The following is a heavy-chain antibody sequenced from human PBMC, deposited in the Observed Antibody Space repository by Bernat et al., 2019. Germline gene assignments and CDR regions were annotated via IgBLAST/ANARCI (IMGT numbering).Heavy chain of an antibody. CDR3: ARGYSGNYYSWFDP. V-gene: IGHV2-70*15. CDR1: GFSLSTNGMY. J-gene: IGHJ5*02. Sequence: QVTLRESGPALVKPTQTLTLTCTFSGFSLSTNGMYVSWIRQPPGKALEWLARIDWDDDKYYNTFLKTRLTISKDTSKNQVVLTMTNMDSVDTATYYCARGYSGNYYSWFDPWGQGTLVTVSS. D-gene: IGHD1-26*01. CDR2: IDWDDDK.